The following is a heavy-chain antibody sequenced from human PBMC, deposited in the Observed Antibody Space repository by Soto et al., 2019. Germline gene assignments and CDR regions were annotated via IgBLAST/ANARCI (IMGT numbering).Heavy chain of an antibody. CDR1: GYTFTSYG. D-gene: IGHD6-19*01. J-gene: IGHJ4*02. Sequence: ASVKVSCKASGYTFTSYGISWVRQAPGQGLEWMGWISAYNGNTNYAQKLQGRVTMTTDTSTSTAYMELRSLRSDDTAVYYCARVNPGIAVAGSNYWGQGTLVTVSS. V-gene: IGHV1-18*01. CDR3: ARVNPGIAVAGSNY. CDR2: ISAYNGNT.